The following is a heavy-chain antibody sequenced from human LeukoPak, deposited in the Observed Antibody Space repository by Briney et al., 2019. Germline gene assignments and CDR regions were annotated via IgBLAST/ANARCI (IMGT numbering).Heavy chain of an antibody. V-gene: IGHV3-23*01. Sequence: PGGSLRLSCAASGFTFSSYAMSWVRQAPGKGLEWVSAISGSGGSTYYADSVKGRFTISRDNSKNTLYLQMNSLRAEDTAVYYCAKERPKQQLVYRDPYYFDYWGQGTLVTVSS. CDR1: GFTFSSYA. CDR3: AKERPKQQLVYRDPYYFDY. CDR2: ISGSGGST. D-gene: IGHD6-13*01. J-gene: IGHJ4*02.